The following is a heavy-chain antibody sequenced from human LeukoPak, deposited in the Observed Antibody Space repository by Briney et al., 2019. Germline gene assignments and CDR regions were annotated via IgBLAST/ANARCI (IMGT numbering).Heavy chain of an antibody. CDR2: IYYSGST. D-gene: IGHD3-22*01. Sequence: PSETLSLTCTVSGGSISSSSYYWGWIRQPPGKGLEWIGSIYYSGSTYYNPSLKSRVTISVDTSKNQFSLKLSSVTAADTAVYYCARLLEITMIVVEYYFDYWGQGTLVTVSS. CDR1: GGSISSSSYY. CDR3: ARLLEITMIVVEYYFDY. J-gene: IGHJ4*02. V-gene: IGHV4-39*01.